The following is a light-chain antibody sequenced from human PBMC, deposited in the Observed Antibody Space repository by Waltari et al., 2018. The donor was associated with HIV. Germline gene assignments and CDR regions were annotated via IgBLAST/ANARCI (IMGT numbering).Light chain of an antibody. CDR2: EVS. J-gene: IGLJ2*01. Sequence: QSALTQPASVSGSPGQSITISCTATSSDVGGYNYVSWYQQYPGKAPKLMIYEVSYRPSGVSNRFSGSKSGNTASLTISGLQAEDEAEYYCSSFRSGSTLVVFGGGTKLTVL. V-gene: IGLV2-14*01. CDR3: SSFRSGSTLVV. CDR1: SSDVGGYNY.